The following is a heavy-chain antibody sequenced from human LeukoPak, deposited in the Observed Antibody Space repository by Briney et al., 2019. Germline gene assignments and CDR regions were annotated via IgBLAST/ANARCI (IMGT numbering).Heavy chain of an antibody. V-gene: IGHV3-33*01. CDR1: GFTFSTYG. J-gene: IGHJ3*01. Sequence: GGSLRLSCAASGFTFSTYGMHWVRQAPGKGLEWVAVIYFDGNKKGYGESMQGRFTISRDNSKNTLSLQMNGLRAEDTAVYYCARGWGSSIYASAFDVWGQGTMVTVSS. CDR3: ARGWGSSIYASAFDV. CDR2: IYFDGNKK. D-gene: IGHD2-2*01.